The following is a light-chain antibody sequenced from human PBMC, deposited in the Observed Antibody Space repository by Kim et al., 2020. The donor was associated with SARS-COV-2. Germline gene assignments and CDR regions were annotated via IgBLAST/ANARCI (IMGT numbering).Light chain of an antibody. V-gene: IGKV1-12*01. CDR1: QIVINL. Sequence: ASVGDRVTITCRASQIVINLLAWYQQKPGQAPKLLISTASSLQSGIPSRFTGAGSGTDFTLTINSLQPEDSATYYCQQTMSFPYTFGQGTKLEIK. CDR3: QQTMSFPYT. CDR2: TAS. J-gene: IGKJ2*01.